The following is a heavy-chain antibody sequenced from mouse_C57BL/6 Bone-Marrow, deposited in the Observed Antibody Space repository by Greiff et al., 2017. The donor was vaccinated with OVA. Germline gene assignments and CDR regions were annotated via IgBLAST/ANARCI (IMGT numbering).Heavy chain of an antibody. J-gene: IGHJ3*01. V-gene: IGHV1-22*01. D-gene: IGHD2-5*01. CDR3: ARGDYSNGGFAY. Sequence: EVQLVESGPELVKPGASVKMSCKASGYTFTDYTMHWVKQSHGKSLDWIGYINPNNGGTSYNQKFKGKATLTVTKSSSTAYMELRSLTSEDSAVYYGARGDYSNGGFAYWGQGTLVTVSA. CDR2: INPNNGGT. CDR1: GYTFTDYT.